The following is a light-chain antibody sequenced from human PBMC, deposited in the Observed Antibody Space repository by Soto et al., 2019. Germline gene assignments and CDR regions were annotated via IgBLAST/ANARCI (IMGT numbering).Light chain of an antibody. V-gene: IGKV1-33*01. CDR3: QHYDNLPLP. CDR2: DAS. Sequence: IQMTQSPSSLSASFGDRFTVTSQASQDISNYLNWYQQKPGKAPKLLIYDASNLETGVPSRFSGSGSGTDFTFTISSLQPEDITTYYCQHYDNLPLPFGGVTKADIK. J-gene: IGKJ4*01. CDR1: QDISNY.